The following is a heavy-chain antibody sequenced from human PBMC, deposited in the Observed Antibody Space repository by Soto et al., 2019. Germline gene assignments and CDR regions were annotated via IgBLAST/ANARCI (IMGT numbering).Heavy chain of an antibody. CDR1: GFTFSSYP. Sequence: QVQLVESGGGVVQPGRSLRLSCAASGFTFSSYPMHWVRQAPGKGLEWVAVISYDGSNKYYADSVKGRFTISRDNSKNTLYRRMLSLRAEDTAVYYCASESYYLDYWGQGTLVTVCS. CDR3: ASESYYLDY. J-gene: IGHJ4*02. CDR2: ISYDGSNK. V-gene: IGHV3-30-3*01.